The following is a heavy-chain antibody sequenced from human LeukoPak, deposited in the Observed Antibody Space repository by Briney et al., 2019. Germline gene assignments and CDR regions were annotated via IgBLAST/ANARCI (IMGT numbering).Heavy chain of an antibody. CDR3: TKGSAMDV. CDR2: ICGSTGST. V-gene: IGHV3-23*01. CDR1: GFTFSSYA. J-gene: IGHJ6*02. Sequence: GGSLRLSCAASGFTFSSYAMSWVRQAPGKGLEWVSTICGSTGSTYYADSVKGRFAVSRNNFRTTLYLQMNSLRAEDTAIYYCTKGSAMDVWGQGTTVTVSS.